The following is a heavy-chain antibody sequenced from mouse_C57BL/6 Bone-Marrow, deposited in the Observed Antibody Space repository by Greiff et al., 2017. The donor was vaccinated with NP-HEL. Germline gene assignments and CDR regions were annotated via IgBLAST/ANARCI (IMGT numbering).Heavy chain of an antibody. Sequence: QVQLQQSGAELVMPGASVKLSCKASGYTFTSYWMHWVKQRPGQGLEWIGEIDPSDSYTNYNQKFKGKSTLTVDKSSSTAYMQLSSLTSEDSAVYYCALNWDEGFDYWGQGTTLTVSS. V-gene: IGHV1-69*01. CDR2: IDPSDSYT. CDR3: ALNWDEGFDY. J-gene: IGHJ2*01. CDR1: GYTFTSYW. D-gene: IGHD4-1*02.